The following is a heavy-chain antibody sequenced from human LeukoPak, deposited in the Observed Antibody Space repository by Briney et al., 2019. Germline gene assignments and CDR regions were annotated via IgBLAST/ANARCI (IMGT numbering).Heavy chain of an antibody. CDR3: AKGARTTYYYDSSGYYSY. D-gene: IGHD3-22*01. CDR2: ISGSGGST. Sequence: GGSLRLSCAASGFTFSSYAMSWVRQAPGKGLEWASAISGSGGSTYYADSVKGRFTISRDNSKNTLYLQMNSLRAEDTAVYYCAKGARTTYYYDSSGYYSYWGQGTLVTVSS. V-gene: IGHV3-23*01. CDR1: GFTFSSYA. J-gene: IGHJ4*02.